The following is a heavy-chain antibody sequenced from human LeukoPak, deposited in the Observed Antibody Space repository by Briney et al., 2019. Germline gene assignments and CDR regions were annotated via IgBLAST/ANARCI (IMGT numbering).Heavy chain of an antibody. CDR1: GGTFSSYA. D-gene: IGHD3-22*01. CDR3: ARDRGNYYDSSGYYYSFDY. J-gene: IGHJ4*02. Sequence: SVKVSCKASGGTFSSYAISWVRRAPGQGLEWMGGIIPIFGTANYAQKFQGRVTITTDESTSTAYMELSSLRSEDTAVYYCARDRGNYYDSSGYYYSFDYWGQGTLVTVSS. V-gene: IGHV1-69*05. CDR2: IIPIFGTA.